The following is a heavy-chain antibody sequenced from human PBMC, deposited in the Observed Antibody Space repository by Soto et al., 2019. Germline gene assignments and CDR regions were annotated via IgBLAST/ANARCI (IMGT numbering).Heavy chain of an antibody. D-gene: IGHD6-19*01. CDR1: GFIFSSYG. Sequence: GGSLRLSCAASGFIFSSYGMHWVRQAPGKGLEWGAGIWYDGSNTFYSDAVKGRFSISRDNSKNTVDLQMNSLRAEDTAVYYCAKSIAVAHGWVDPWGQGIQVTVSS. V-gene: IGHV3-33*06. CDR2: IWYDGSNT. J-gene: IGHJ5*02. CDR3: AKSIAVAHGWVDP.